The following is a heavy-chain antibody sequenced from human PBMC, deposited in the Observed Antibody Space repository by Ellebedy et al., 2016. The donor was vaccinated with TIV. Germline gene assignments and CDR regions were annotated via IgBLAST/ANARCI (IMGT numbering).Heavy chain of an antibody. CDR1: GFSFRSYS. D-gene: IGHD3-9*01. CDR3: TRDGGILTGYYDS. Sequence: GEPLKISCAASGFSFRSYSMNWVRQAPGKGLEWISYISSSSDSKYYADSVKGRFTISRDNAKNSLYLQMTSLRDEDTAVYFCTRDGGILTGYYDSWGQGALVTVSS. V-gene: IGHV3-48*02. CDR2: ISSSSDSK. J-gene: IGHJ5*01.